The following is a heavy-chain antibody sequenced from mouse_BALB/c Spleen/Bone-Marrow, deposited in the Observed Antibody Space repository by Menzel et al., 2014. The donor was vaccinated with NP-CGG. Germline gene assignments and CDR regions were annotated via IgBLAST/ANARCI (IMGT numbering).Heavy chain of an antibody. CDR1: GYSITRDYA. J-gene: IGHJ3*01. Sequence: VQLKDSGPGLVKPSQSLSLTCIVTGYSITRDYAWNWIRQFPGNKLEWMGYISYSGSTTYNPSLESRISITRDTSKNHFFLQLNSVTTEDTATYYCARSSSYDYDVGFAYWGQGTLVTVSA. CDR2: ISYSGST. CDR3: ARSSSYDYDVGFAY. V-gene: IGHV3-2*02. D-gene: IGHD2-4*01.